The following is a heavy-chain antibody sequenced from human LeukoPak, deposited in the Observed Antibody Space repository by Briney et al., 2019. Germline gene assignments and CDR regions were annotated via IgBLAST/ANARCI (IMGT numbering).Heavy chain of an antibody. CDR1: GYTFTGYY. Sequence: ASVKVSCKASGYTFTGYYMHWVRQAPGQGLEWMGRINPNSGGTNYAQKFQGRVTMTRDTSISTAYMELSRLRSDDTAVYYCARDRPVGGLTFKTNDYWGQGTLVTVSS. J-gene: IGHJ4*02. CDR3: ARDRPVGGLTFKTNDY. D-gene: IGHD1-26*01. V-gene: IGHV1-2*06. CDR2: INPNSGGT.